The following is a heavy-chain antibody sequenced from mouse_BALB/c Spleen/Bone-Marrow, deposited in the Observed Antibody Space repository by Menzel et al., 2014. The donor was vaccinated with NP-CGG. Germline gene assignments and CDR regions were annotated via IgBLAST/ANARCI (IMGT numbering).Heavy chain of an antibody. CDR1: GYAFPNYW. CDR3: ARELGRGMDY. J-gene: IGHJ4*01. Sequence: VQLQQSGAELVRPGTSVKVSCKASGYAFPNYWIEWIKQRPGQGLERIGVINPGRGGINYNEKFKGRATLTADKSSSTAYMQLSSLTSDDSAVYFCARELGRGMDYWGQGTSGTVSS. D-gene: IGHD2-12*01. CDR2: INPGRGGI. V-gene: IGHV1-54*01.